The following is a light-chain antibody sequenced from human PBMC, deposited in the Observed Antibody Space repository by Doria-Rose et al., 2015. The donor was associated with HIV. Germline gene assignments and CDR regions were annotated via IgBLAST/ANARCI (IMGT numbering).Light chain of an antibody. CDR1: QSFSSTY. CDR2: DGS. Sequence: TQSSGTLSLSPGERATLSCRASQSFSSTYLAWYQQKPGQAPSLLIYDGSTRATGISDRFSASGSGTDFTLTINRLEPEDFALYYCHQYGTSWTSGQGTKVEI. V-gene: IGKV3-20*01. J-gene: IGKJ1*01. CDR3: HQYGTSWT.